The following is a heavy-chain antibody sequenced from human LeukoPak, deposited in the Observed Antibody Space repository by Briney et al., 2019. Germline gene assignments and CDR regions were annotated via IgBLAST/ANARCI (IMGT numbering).Heavy chain of an antibody. D-gene: IGHD4-17*01. V-gene: IGHV1-2*06. CDR1: GCTFTDYY. CDR3: ARDEQGGTTGGLGY. CDR2: INPNSGAT. J-gene: IGHJ4*02. Sequence: ASVKVSCTASGCTFTDYYIHWVRQAPGQGLEWVGRINPNSGATHYPQKFQGRVTMTRDTSINTAYLELNSLRSDDTAIYYCARDEQGGTTGGLGYWGQGTLVTVSS.